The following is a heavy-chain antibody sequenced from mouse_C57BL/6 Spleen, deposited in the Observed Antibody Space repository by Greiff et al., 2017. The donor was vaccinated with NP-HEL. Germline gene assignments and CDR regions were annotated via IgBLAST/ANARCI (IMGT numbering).Heavy chain of an antibody. CDR2: INYDGSST. D-gene: IGHD1-1*01. CDR1: GFTFSDYY. CDR3: ARDYYYGSSYYWYFDV. Sequence: EVHLVESEGGLVQPGSSMKLSCTASGFTFSDYYMAWVRQVPEKGLEWVANINYDGSSTYYLDSLKSRFIISRDNAKNILYLQMSSLKSEDTATYYCARDYYYGSSYYWYFDVWGTGTTVTVSS. J-gene: IGHJ1*03. V-gene: IGHV5-16*01.